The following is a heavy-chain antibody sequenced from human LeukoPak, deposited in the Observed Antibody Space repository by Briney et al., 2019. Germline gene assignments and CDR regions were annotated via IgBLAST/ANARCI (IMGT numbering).Heavy chain of an antibody. V-gene: IGHV4-59*12. J-gene: IGHJ3*02. CDR1: TDSFSSSY. CDR3: ARGSVNYCSSTSCSGAFDI. Sequence: PSETLSLTCTVSTDSFSSSYWSWIRQPPGKRLEWIGYMLYSGSTKYNPSLKSRVTISVDTSKNQFSLKLSSVTAADTAVYYCARGSVNYCSSTSCSGAFDIWGQGTMVTVSS. D-gene: IGHD2-2*01. CDR2: MLYSGST.